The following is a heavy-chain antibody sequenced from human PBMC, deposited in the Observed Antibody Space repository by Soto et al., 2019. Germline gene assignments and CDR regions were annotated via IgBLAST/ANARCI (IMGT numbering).Heavy chain of an antibody. Sequence: GGSLRLSCATSGFILSDCAMNWVRQAPGKGLEWVSYISSSSSVIDYADSVKGRFTVSRDNARNSLYLQMNSLRAEDTAMYYCVRAPEQRPFDYWGQGTLVTVSS. CDR2: ISSSSSVI. D-gene: IGHD6-25*01. CDR1: GFILSDCA. V-gene: IGHV3-48*01. CDR3: VRAPEQRPFDY. J-gene: IGHJ4*02.